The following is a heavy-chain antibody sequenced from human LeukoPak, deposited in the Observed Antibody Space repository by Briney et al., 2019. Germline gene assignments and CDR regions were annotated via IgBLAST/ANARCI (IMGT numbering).Heavy chain of an antibody. CDR3: ARNVGDSGSYAVAFDI. J-gene: IGHJ3*02. CDR2: IYYSGST. Sequence: SETLSLTCAVSGYSISSSNWWGWIRQPPGKGLEWIGYIYYSGSTHYNPSLKSRVTMSVDTSKNQFSLKLSSVTAVDTAVYYCARNVGDSGSYAVAFDIWGQGTMVTVSS. V-gene: IGHV4-28*01. D-gene: IGHD1-26*01. CDR1: GYSISSSNW.